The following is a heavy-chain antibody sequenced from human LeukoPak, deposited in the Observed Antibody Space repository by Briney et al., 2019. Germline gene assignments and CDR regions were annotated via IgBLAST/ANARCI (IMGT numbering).Heavy chain of an antibody. Sequence: PGGSLRLSCAASGFTFSSYEMNWVRQAPGKGLEWVSYISSSGSTIYYADSVKGRFTISRDNAKNSLYLQMNSLRAEDTAVYYCARETVNYYGSGSSALLYNWFDPWGQGTLVTVSS. D-gene: IGHD3-10*01. V-gene: IGHV3-48*03. CDR3: ARETVNYYGSGSSALLYNWFDP. J-gene: IGHJ5*02. CDR2: ISSSGSTI. CDR1: GFTFSSYE.